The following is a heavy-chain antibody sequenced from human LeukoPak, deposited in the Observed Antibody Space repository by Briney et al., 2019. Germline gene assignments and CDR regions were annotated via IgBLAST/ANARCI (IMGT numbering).Heavy chain of an antibody. D-gene: IGHD1-26*01. CDR2: IYYSGST. J-gene: IGHJ6*02. V-gene: IGHV4-61*01. Sequence: PSETLSLTCTVSGVSVSSGSYYWSWIRQPPGKGLEWIGYIYYSGSTNYNPSLKSRVTISVDTSKNQFSLKLSSVTAADTAVYYCAREAPSAGATYDYYYGMDVWGQGTTVTVSS. CDR3: AREAPSAGATYDYYYGMDV. CDR1: GVSVSSGSYY.